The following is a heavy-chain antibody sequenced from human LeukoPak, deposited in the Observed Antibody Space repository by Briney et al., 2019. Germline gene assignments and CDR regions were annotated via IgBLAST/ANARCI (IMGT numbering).Heavy chain of an antibody. Sequence: PGGSLRLSCAASGFTFSSYSINWVRQAPGKGLEWVSFISSSSSYIYYADSVKGRFTISRDNAKNSLYLQMNSLRAEDTAVYYCARAMITFGGVDYWGQGTLVTVSS. J-gene: IGHJ4*02. CDR1: GFTFSSYS. D-gene: IGHD3-16*01. V-gene: IGHV3-21*01. CDR2: ISSSSSYI. CDR3: ARAMITFGGVDY.